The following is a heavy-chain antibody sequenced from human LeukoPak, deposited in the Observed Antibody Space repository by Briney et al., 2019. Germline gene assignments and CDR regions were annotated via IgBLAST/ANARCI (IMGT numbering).Heavy chain of an antibody. J-gene: IGHJ4*02. V-gene: IGHV4-31*03. D-gene: IGHD1-1*01. Sequence: SGTLSLTCTVSGGSISSGGYYWSWIRQHPGKGLEWIGYIYYSGSTYYNPSPKSRVTISVDTSKNQFSLKLSSVTAADTAVYYCARDRAGTTLFGYWGQGTLVTVSS. CDR3: ARDRAGTTLFGY. CDR2: IYYSGST. CDR1: GGSISSGGYY.